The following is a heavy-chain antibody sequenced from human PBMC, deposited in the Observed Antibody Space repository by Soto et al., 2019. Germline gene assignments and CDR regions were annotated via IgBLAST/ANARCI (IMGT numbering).Heavy chain of an antibody. CDR2: IATYNTNR. CDR1: GDTFTNFG. CDR3: ARVLRGVVNWFDP. V-gene: IGHV1-18*01. Sequence: ASVKVSCKPSGDTFTNFGLSWVRQAPGQGLEWMGWIATYNTNRNYAQKFQGRLTLTTDTSTSTAYMELKSLGYDDTAVYYCARVLRGVVNWFDPWGQGTLVTVSS. D-gene: IGHD3-10*01. J-gene: IGHJ5*02.